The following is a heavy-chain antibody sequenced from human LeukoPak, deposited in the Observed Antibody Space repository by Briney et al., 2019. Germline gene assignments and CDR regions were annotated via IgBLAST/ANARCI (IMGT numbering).Heavy chain of an antibody. CDR2: IKSKTDGGTT. D-gene: IGHD6-19*01. J-gene: IGHJ4*02. CDR1: GFTFNNAW. CDR3: TTVPGQWLPPFFFDY. V-gene: IGHV3-15*01. Sequence: GGTLRFSCAASGFTFNNAWMSRVRQAPGQGLKWVGSIKSKTDGGTTNYAAPVKGRFTISRDDSKNTLYLQMNSLKTEDTAAYYCTTVPGQWLPPFFFDYWGQGTLVTVSS.